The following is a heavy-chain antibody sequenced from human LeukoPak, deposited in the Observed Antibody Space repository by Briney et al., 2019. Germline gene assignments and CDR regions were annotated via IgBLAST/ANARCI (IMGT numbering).Heavy chain of an antibody. CDR2: IYYSGST. D-gene: IGHD4-23*01. CDR3: AREGARWPFDY. Sequence: SETLSLTCTVSGGSISSSSYYWGWIRQPPGKGLEWIGSIYYSGSTYYNPSPKSRVTISVDTSKNQFSLKLSSVTAADTAVYYCAREGARWPFDYWGQGTLVTVSS. V-gene: IGHV4-39*07. CDR1: GGSISSSSYY. J-gene: IGHJ4*02.